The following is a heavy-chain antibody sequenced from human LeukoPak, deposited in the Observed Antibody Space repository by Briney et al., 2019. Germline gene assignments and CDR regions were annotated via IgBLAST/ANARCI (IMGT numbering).Heavy chain of an antibody. CDR3: ARRPLVAARPFDY. Sequence: GESLKISCKGSGYSFTSYWIGWVRQMPGKGLEWMGIIYPGGSDTRYSPSFQGQVTISADKSISTAYLQWSSLKASDTAMYYCARRPLVAARPFDYWGQGTLVTVSS. CDR1: GYSFTSYW. J-gene: IGHJ4*02. V-gene: IGHV5-51*01. D-gene: IGHD6-6*01. CDR2: IYPGGSDT.